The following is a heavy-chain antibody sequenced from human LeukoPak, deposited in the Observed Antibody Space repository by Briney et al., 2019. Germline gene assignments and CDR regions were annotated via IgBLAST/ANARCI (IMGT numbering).Heavy chain of an antibody. Sequence: GASVKVSCKVSGYTLTELSMHWVRQAPGKGRDWMGGFYPEDGETIYAQKFQGRVTMTEDTSTDTAYMELSSLRSEDTAVYYCATSFVAVAGRDYWGQGTLVTVSS. D-gene: IGHD6-19*01. CDR3: ATSFVAVAGRDY. J-gene: IGHJ4*02. CDR1: GYTLTELS. V-gene: IGHV1-24*01. CDR2: FYPEDGET.